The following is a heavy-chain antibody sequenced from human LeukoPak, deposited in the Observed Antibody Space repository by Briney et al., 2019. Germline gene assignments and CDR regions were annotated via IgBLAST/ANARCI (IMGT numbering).Heavy chain of an antibody. V-gene: IGHV1-69*13. D-gene: IGHD2-2*01. J-gene: IGHJ6*03. CDR1: GGTFSSYA. CDR3: ARVGDCSSTSCSQREGVYYYYYMDV. CDR2: IIPIFGTA. Sequence: SVKVSCKASGGTFSSYAISWVRQAPGQGLEWMGGIIPIFGTANYAQKFQGRVTITADESTSTAYMELSSLRSEDTAVYYCARVGDCSSTSCSQREGVYYYYYMDVWGKGTTVTVSS.